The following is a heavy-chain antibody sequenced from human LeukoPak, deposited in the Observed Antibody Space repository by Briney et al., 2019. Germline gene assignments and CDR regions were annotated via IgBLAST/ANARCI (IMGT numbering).Heavy chain of an antibody. Sequence: SETLSLTCTVSGGSISTYYWSWIRQPPGKGLEWIGYIYHSGSTNYNPSLKSRVTISVDTSKNQFSLKLSSVTAADTAVYYCASMGLRWRPNFDYWGQGTLVTVSS. J-gene: IGHJ4*02. CDR3: ASMGLRWRPNFDY. V-gene: IGHV4-59*12. D-gene: IGHD4-23*01. CDR1: GGSISTYY. CDR2: IYHSGST.